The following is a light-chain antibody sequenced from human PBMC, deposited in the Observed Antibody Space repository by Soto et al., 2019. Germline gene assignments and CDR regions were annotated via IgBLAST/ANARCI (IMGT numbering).Light chain of an antibody. CDR1: SSDVGAYIF. CDR3: VSFAGGTYV. J-gene: IGLJ1*01. Sequence: SVLAQPPSASGSPGQSVTISCTGTSSDVGAYIFVSWYQQHPGKAPKLMVYDVNRRPPGVPDRFFGSKSGNTASLTVSGLQAEDEADYYCVSFAGGTYVFGKGTKVTVL. V-gene: IGLV2-8*01. CDR2: DVN.